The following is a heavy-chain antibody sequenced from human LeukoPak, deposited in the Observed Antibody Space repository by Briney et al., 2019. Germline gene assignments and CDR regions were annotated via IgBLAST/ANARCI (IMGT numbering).Heavy chain of an antibody. J-gene: IGHJ4*02. CDR2: ISSSSSYI. CDR3: ARRRGSGSYFSYFDY. CDR1: GFTFSSYS. D-gene: IGHD3-10*01. V-gene: IGHV3-21*01. Sequence: GGSLRLSCAASGFTFSSYSMNWVRQAPGKGLEWVSSISSSSSYIYYADSVKGRFTISRDNAKNSLYLQMNSLRAEDTAVYYCARRRGSGSYFSYFDYWGQGTLVTVST.